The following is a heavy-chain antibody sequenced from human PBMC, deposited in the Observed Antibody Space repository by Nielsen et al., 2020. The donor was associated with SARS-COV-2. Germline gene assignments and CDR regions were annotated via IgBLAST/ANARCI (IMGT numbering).Heavy chain of an antibody. D-gene: IGHD5-24*01. CDR1: GFTFDDYA. V-gene: IGHV3-9*01. CDR3: AKVEGGMDV. Sequence: SLRLSCAASGFTFDDYAMHWVRQAPGKGLEWVSGISWNSGSIGYADSVKGRFTISRDNAKNSLYLQMNSLRAEDTALYYCAKVEGGMDVWGQGTTVTVSS. CDR2: ISWNSGSI. J-gene: IGHJ6*02.